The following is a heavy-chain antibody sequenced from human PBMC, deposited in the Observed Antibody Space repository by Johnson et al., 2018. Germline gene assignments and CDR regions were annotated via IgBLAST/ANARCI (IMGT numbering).Heavy chain of an antibody. V-gene: IGHV1-3*01. CDR2: INAGSGTT. Sequence: QVQLVQSGAEVKKPGASVSVYCKASGYDFSDYAIHWVRQAPGQSLESMGWINAGSGTTKYSQRFQDRGSFSRDKSATTVYMGLSSLTSEDTAVYVCARAFRYSLNSGPGYFYYLDVWGRGTTVIVSS. D-gene: IGHD1-7*01. CDR3: ARAFRYSLNSGPGYFYYLDV. J-gene: IGHJ6*03. CDR1: GYDFSDYA.